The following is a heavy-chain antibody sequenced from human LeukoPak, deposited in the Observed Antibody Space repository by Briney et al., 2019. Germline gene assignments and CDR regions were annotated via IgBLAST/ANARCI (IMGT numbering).Heavy chain of an antibody. D-gene: IGHD5-12*01. CDR2: INQGGTT. J-gene: IGHJ4*02. V-gene: IGHV4-34*01. CDR1: GGPFSGYY. CDR3: ARGRLFSGYRGNVGHEDFDY. Sequence: NSSETLSLTCAVYGGPFSGYYWTWIRQPPGKGLEWIGEINQGGTTNYNPSLRSRVTVLIDTSRNQFSLRLSSVTAADTAVYYCARGRLFSGYRGNVGHEDFDYWGQGSLVTVSS.